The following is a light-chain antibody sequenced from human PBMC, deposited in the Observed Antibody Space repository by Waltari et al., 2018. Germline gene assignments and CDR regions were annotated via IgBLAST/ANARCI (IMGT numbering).Light chain of an antibody. CDR3: QQYGSSTET. V-gene: IGKV3-20*01. J-gene: IGKJ1*01. CDR1: QSVSSSY. CDR2: GAS. Sequence: EIVLTQSPGTLSLSPGERATLSCRASQSVSSSYVAWYQQKPGQAPRLLIYGASSRATGIPDRFSGSGSGTVFTLTISRLEPEDFAVYYCQQYGSSTETFGQGTKVEIK.